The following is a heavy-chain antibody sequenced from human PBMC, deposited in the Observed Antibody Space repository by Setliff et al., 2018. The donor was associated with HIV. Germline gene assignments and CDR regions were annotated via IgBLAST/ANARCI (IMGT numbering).Heavy chain of an antibody. CDR1: GYTFSDYF. V-gene: IGHV1-18*04. CDR3: VRAYGSGYYRRFVAFDH. CDR2: ISAYNGNT. Sequence: ASVKVSCKASGYTFSDYFIHWVRQAPGQGLEWMGWISAYNGNTNNAQKFQGRLTMTTDTSTSTAYMELGSLRSDDTAVYYCVRAYGSGYYRRFVAFDHWGQGTLVTVSS. D-gene: IGHD3-10*01. J-gene: IGHJ4*02.